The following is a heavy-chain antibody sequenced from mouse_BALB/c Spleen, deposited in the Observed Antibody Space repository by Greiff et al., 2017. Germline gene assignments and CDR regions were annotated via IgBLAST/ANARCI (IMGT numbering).Heavy chain of an antibody. CDR2: IWTGGGT. J-gene: IGHJ3*01. CDR1: GFSLTSYD. D-gene: IGHD2-1*01. Sequence: QVQLKQSGPGLVAPSQSLSITCTVSGFSLTSYDISWIRQPPGKGLEWLGVIWTGGGTNYNSAFMSRLSISKDNSKSQVFLKMNSLQTDDTAIYYCVRGGNYVVVAYWGQGTLVTVSA. V-gene: IGHV2-9-2*01. CDR3: VRGGNYVVVAY.